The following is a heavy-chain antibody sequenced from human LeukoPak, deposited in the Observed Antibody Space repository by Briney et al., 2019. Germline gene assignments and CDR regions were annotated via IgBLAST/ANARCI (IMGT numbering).Heavy chain of an antibody. CDR3: ARGGEWNQLLDAFDI. CDR1: GYSISSGYF. CDR2: MYHSGTT. V-gene: IGHV4-38-2*02. D-gene: IGHD2-2*01. Sequence: SETLSLTCTLSGYSISSGYFWGWIRQPPGNGLEWIGSMYHSGTTYYNPSLKSRVTISVDTSKNQFSLQLNSVTPEDTAVYYCARGGEWNQLLDAFDIWGQGTMVTVSS. J-gene: IGHJ3*02.